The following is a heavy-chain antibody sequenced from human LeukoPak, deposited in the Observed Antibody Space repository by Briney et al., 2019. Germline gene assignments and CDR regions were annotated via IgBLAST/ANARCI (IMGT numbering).Heavy chain of an antibody. J-gene: IGHJ4*02. CDR3: AKTFSSDWYFDY. Sequence: GGSLRLSCAASGFAFSSSAMHWVRQAPGKGLEGVAFIRYDGNNKYYPDSVKGRFTISRDNSKNTLYLQMNSLRAEDTAVYYCAKTFSSDWYFDYWGQGTLVTVAS. D-gene: IGHD6-25*01. CDR2: IRYDGNNK. V-gene: IGHV3-30*02. CDR1: GFAFSSSA.